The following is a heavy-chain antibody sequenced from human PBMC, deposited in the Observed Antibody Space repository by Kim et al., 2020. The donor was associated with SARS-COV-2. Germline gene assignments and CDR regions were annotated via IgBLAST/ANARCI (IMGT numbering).Heavy chain of an antibody. CDR1: GFTFSSYA. Sequence: GGSLRLSCAASGFTFSSYAMHWVRQAPGKGLEWVAVISYDGSNKYYADSVKGRFTISRDNSKNTLYLQMNSLRAEDTAVYYCARDSRAVWYYDISYGMDVWGQGTTVTVSS. V-gene: IGHV3-30*04. CDR3: ARDSRAVWYYDISYGMDV. J-gene: IGHJ6*02. CDR2: ISYDGSNK. D-gene: IGHD3-9*01.